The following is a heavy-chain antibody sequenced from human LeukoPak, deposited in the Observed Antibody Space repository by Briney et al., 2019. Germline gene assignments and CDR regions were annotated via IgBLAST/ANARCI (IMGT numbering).Heavy chain of an antibody. Sequence: SETPSLTCALYGGSFSGYYWSWIRQPPGKGLEWIGEINHSGSTNYSPSLKSRVTISLDTSKNQFSLKLSSVTAADTAVYYCARGSRLTGTFDIWGQGTMVTVSS. CDR1: GGSFSGYY. CDR3: ARGSRLTGTFDI. V-gene: IGHV4-34*01. D-gene: IGHD3-9*01. J-gene: IGHJ3*02. CDR2: INHSGST.